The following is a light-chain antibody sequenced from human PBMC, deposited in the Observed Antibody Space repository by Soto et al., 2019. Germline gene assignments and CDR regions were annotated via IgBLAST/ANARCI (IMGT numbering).Light chain of an antibody. CDR3: LVWDSIGDNYV. CDR2: DDS. CDR1: NIGSDT. J-gene: IGLJ1*01. Sequence: SYALTQPPSVSVAPGETARITCGRNNIGSDTVHWYQQKPGQAPVVVVYDDSERPSGTPERISGSNSGDTATLTIRRVEAGDEADYYCLVWDSIGDNYVFGSGTKVTVL. V-gene: IGLV3-21*02.